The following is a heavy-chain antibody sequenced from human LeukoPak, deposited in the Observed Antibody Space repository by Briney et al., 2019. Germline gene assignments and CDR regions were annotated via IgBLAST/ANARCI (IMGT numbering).Heavy chain of an antibody. V-gene: IGHV3-23*01. Sequence: PGGSLRLSCAASGFTSSSYAMSWVRQAPGKGLEWVSAISGSGGSTYYADSVKGRFTISRDNSKNTLYLQMNSLRAEDTAVYYCAKDPITIFGVANNWFDPWGQGTLVTVSS. D-gene: IGHD3-3*01. CDR3: AKDPITIFGVANNWFDP. CDR1: GFTSSSYA. J-gene: IGHJ5*02. CDR2: ISGSGGST.